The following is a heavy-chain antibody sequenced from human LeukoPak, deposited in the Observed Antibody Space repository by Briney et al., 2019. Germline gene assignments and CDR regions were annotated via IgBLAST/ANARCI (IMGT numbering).Heavy chain of an antibody. CDR2: ISSSSSYI. CDR1: GFTFSSYS. V-gene: IGHV3-21*01. Sequence: AGGSLRLSCAASGFTFSSYSTNWVRQAPGKGLEWVSSISSSSSYIYYADSVKGRFTISRDNAKNSLYLQMNSLRAEDTAVYYCARDPEYSDSSGYGDYWGQGTLVTVSS. D-gene: IGHD3-22*01. CDR3: ARDPEYSDSSGYGDY. J-gene: IGHJ4*02.